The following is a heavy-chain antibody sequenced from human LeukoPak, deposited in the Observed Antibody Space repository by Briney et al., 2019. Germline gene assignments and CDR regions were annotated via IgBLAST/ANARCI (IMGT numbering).Heavy chain of an antibody. CDR3: ARCAHYYESSGYIMYYFDY. D-gene: IGHD3-22*01. J-gene: IGHJ4*02. CDR1: GGTFRSYA. V-gene: IGHV1-69*05. CDR2: IIPIFGTA. Sequence: SVKVSCKASGGTFRSYAISGGRQAPGQGLEWLGRIIPIFGTANYAPTFQGRVTITTDDSTSTAYMELSSLRSEDTAVYYCARCAHYYESSGYIMYYFDYWGQGTLVTVSS.